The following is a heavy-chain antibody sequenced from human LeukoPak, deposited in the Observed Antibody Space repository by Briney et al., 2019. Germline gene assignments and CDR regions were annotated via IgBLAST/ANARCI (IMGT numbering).Heavy chain of an antibody. CDR2: IYYSGST. J-gene: IGHJ6*02. CDR3: ARVAGSNYYYYGMDV. CDR1: GGSISNYY. Sequence: SETLSLTCTVSGGSISNYYWSWIRQPPGKGLEWIGYIYYSGSTNYNPSLKSRVTISVDTSKNHFSLKLSSVTAADTAVYYCARVAGSNYYYYGMDVWGQGTTVTVSS. V-gene: IGHV4-59*01.